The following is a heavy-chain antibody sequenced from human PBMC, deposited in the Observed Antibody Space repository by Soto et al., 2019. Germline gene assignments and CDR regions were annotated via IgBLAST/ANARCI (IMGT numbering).Heavy chain of an antibody. J-gene: IGHJ6*02. Sequence: GASVKVSCKASGYTFTGYYMHWVRQAPGQGLEWMGWINPNSCGTNYAQKFQGRVTMTRDTSISTAYMELSRLRSDDTAVYYCARLKNQGWHGGYYYYGMDVWGQGTTVTVSS. CDR2: INPNSCGT. D-gene: IGHD3-16*01. V-gene: IGHV1-2*02. CDR1: GYTFTGYY. CDR3: ARLKNQGWHGGYYYYGMDV.